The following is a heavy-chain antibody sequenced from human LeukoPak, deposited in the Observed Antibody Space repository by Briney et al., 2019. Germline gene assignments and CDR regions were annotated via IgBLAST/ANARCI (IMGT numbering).Heavy chain of an antibody. CDR1: GGSISSGSYY. CDR2: IYTSGST. D-gene: IGHD3-10*01. Sequence: SETLSLTCTVSGGSISSGSYYWSWIRQPAGKGLEWIGRIYTSGSTNYNPSLKSRVTISVDTSKNQFSLKLSSVTAADTAVYYCARDLLPTPGTFDYWGQGTLVTVSS. J-gene: IGHJ4*02. CDR3: ARDLLPTPGTFDY. V-gene: IGHV4-61*02.